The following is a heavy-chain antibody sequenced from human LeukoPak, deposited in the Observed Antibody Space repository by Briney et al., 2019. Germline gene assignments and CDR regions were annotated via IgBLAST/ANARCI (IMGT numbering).Heavy chain of an antibody. CDR1: GGSISSGSYY. CDR2: IYTYESP. J-gene: IGHJ4*02. Sequence: PSQTLSLTCTVSGGSISSGSYYWSWIRQPAGKGLEWIGRIYTYESPNYNPSLKSRVTMSVDTSKNQFSLKLSSVTAADTAVYYCARDTYYYDSSGKYYFDHWGQGTLVTVSS. CDR3: ARDTYYYDSSGKYYFDH. V-gene: IGHV4-61*02. D-gene: IGHD3-22*01.